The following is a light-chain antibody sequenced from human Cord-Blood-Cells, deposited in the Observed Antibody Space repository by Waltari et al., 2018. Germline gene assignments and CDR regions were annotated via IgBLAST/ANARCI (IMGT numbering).Light chain of an antibody. V-gene: IGLV3-19*01. CDR2: GKN. CDR3: NSRDSSGNHWV. Sequence: SSDLPQDPAVSVALGQPVRNTCQGASLSRYYARWYQQKPGQAPVLVIYGKNNRPSGIPDRFSGSSSGNTASLTITGAQAEDEADYYCNSRDSSGNHWVFGGGTKLTVL. CDR1: SLSRYY. J-gene: IGLJ3*02.